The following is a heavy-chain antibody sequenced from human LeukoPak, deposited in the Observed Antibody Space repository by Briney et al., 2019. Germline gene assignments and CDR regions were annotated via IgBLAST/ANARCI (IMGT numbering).Heavy chain of an antibody. Sequence: PGGSLRLSCAASGFTFDDYAMHWVRQAPGKGLEWVSGITWNSDSVGYADSVKGRFTISRDNSKNSLYLQMSSLRVEDTALYHCVKDRNMRDFDSLDIWGQGTVVTVSS. D-gene: IGHD3-3*01. CDR1: GFTFDDYA. CDR3: VKDRNMRDFDSLDI. CDR2: ITWNSDSV. J-gene: IGHJ3*02. V-gene: IGHV3-9*01.